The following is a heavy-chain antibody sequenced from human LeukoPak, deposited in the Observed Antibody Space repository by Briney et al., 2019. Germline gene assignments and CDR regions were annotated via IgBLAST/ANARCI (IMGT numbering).Heavy chain of an antibody. Sequence: GESLKISCKGSGYIFANYWIAWVRQMPGKGLEWMGIIYPDDSDTRYSPSFQGQVTISADKSIATAYLQWSSLKASDTAMYYYAIPVEMATSPFDYWGQGTLVTVSS. CDR3: AIPVEMATSPFDY. CDR1: GYIFANYW. D-gene: IGHD5-24*01. V-gene: IGHV5-51*01. CDR2: IYPDDSDT. J-gene: IGHJ4*02.